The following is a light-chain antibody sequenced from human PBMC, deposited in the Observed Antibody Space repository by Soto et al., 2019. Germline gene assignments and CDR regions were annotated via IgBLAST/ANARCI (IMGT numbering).Light chain of an antibody. CDR3: QQSYSIPHT. J-gene: IGKJ2*01. Sequence: DIQMTQSPSSLYASVGDRVSITCLPSQSIASFLNWYQQKPGKAPRLLIYSATNLYSGVPSRFSGSDAVTDFTLTISSLQPEDFATYFCQQSYSIPHTFGQGTKVDIK. CDR1: QSIASF. V-gene: IGKV1-39*01. CDR2: SAT.